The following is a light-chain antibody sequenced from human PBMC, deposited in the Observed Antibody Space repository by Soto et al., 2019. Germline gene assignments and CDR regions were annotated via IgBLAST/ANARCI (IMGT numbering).Light chain of an antibody. V-gene: IGKV1-5*01. Sequence: DIQMTQSPSSLSATVGDRVTITCRASQTIGKYLNWYQQQPGKVPKLLIYDASYLQSGVPSRFSGTGSGTEFTLTISSLQPDDFATYYCQQYNSSFGQGTKLEIK. CDR2: DAS. J-gene: IGKJ2*01. CDR1: QTIGKY. CDR3: QQYNSS.